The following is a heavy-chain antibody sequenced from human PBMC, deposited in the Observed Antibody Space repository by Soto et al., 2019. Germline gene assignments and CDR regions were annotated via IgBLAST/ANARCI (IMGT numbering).Heavy chain of an antibody. CDR2: ISYDGSNK. V-gene: IGHV3-30*18. CDR1: GFTFSSYG. Sequence: LRLSCAASGFTFSSYGMHWVRQAPGKGLEWVAVISYDGSNKYYADSVKGRFTISRDNSKNTLYLQMNSLRAEDTAVYYCAKDRGSYYYYYYGMDVWGQGTTVTSP. CDR3: AKDRGSYYYYYYGMDV. D-gene: IGHD1-26*01. J-gene: IGHJ6*02.